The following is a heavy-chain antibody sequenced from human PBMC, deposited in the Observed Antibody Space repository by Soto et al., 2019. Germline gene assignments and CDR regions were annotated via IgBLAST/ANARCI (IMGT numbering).Heavy chain of an antibody. CDR1: GGTLNNYA. J-gene: IGHJ4*02. D-gene: IGHD3-3*01. Sequence: SVKVSCKXSGGTLNNYAINWVRQAPGQGLEWMGGILPVSAPPDYAQKFQGRVSITADHSTSTVYMELSRLKSDDTAVYFCATDSNYDVSNSFWGQGTLVTVSS. CDR2: ILPVSAPP. CDR3: ATDSNYDVSNSF. V-gene: IGHV1-69*13.